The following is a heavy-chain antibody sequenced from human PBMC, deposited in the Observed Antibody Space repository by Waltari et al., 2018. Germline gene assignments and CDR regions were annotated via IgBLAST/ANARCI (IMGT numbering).Heavy chain of an antibody. Sequence: QVQLVQSGAEVKKPGSSVKVSCKASGGTFSSYAISWVRQAPGQGLEWMGRIIPIFGTANEAQKFQGRVTITADKYTGTAYMELSSLRAEDTAVDYCARERAVAGTGNWFDPWGQGTLVTVSS. D-gene: IGHD6-13*01. V-gene: IGHV1-69*08. CDR1: GGTFSSYA. J-gene: IGHJ5*02. CDR2: IIPIFGTA. CDR3: ARERAVAGTGNWFDP.